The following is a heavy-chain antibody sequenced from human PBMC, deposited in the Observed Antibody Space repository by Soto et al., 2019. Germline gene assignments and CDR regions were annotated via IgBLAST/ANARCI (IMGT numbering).Heavy chain of an antibody. Sequence: QVQLQESGPRLVKPSETLSLTCTVSGGSISRGYYYWSWIRQPPGKGLEWIGYIYYTGSTNYNPSLKSRVTISVDTSKNQFSLKLNSVTAADTAVYYCARDEFTMARGNGPFAIWGQGTMVTVSS. CDR1: GGSISRGYYY. CDR2: IYYTGST. V-gene: IGHV4-61*01. D-gene: IGHD3-10*01. CDR3: ARDEFTMARGNGPFAI. J-gene: IGHJ3*02.